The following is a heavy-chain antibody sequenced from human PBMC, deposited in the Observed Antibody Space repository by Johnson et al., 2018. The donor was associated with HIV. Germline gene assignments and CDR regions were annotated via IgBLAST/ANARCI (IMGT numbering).Heavy chain of an antibody. CDR2: IYSGGSS. CDR1: GFTVSSNY. V-gene: IGHV3-53*01. CDR3: AKGADYADYEGAFDI. D-gene: IGHD4-17*01. J-gene: IGHJ3*02. Sequence: EVQLVESGGGLIQPGGSLRLSCAASGFTVSSNYMSWVRQAPGKGLEWVSVIYSGGSSYYADSVKGRFTISRDNSKNTLYLQMNSLRVEDTAVYYCAKGADYADYEGAFDIWGQGTMVTVSS.